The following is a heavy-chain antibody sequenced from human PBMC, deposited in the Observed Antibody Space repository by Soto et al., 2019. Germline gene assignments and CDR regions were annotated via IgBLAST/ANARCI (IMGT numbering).Heavy chain of an antibody. D-gene: IGHD3-3*01. V-gene: IGHV3-23*01. CDR2: ISGSGGST. CDR1: GFTFSSYA. Sequence: EVQLLESGGGLVQPGGSLRLSCAASGFTFSSYAMSWVRQAPGKGLEWVSAISGSGGSTYYADSVKGRFTISRDNSKNTLYLQMNSLRAEDTAVYYCASDYDFWSGMGDYWGPGTLVTVSS. J-gene: IGHJ4*02. CDR3: ASDYDFWSGMGDY.